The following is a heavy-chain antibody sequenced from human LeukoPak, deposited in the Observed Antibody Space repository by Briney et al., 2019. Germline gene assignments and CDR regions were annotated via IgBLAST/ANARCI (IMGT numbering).Heavy chain of an antibody. CDR1: GFTFSTYA. V-gene: IGHV3-23*01. D-gene: IGHD3-3*01. CDR2: ISGSGGST. Sequence: GGSLRLSCAASGFTFSTYAMTWVRQAPGKGLEWVSAISGSGGSTYYADSVKGRFTISRDNSRNTLYLQMNSLRVEDTAVYYCAKQYYNFWSGWVNWGQGTLVTVSS. J-gene: IGHJ4*02. CDR3: AKQYYNFWSGWVN.